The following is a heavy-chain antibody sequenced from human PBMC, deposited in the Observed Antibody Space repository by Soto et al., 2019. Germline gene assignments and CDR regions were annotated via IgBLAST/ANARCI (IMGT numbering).Heavy chain of an antibody. CDR2: IYHSGST. CDR3: ARAGGLGAVAADY. Sequence: QLQLQESGSGLVKPSQTLSLTCAVSGGSISSGGYSWSWIRQPPGKGLEWIGYIYHSGSTYYNPSLKSRVTISVDRSKTQFSLKLRSVTAADKAVYYCARAGGLGAVAADYWGQGTLVTVSS. CDR1: GGSISSGGYS. V-gene: IGHV4-30-2*01. D-gene: IGHD6-19*01. J-gene: IGHJ4*02.